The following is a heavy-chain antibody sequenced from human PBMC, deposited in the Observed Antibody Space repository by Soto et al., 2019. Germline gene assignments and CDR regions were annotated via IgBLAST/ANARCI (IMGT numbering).Heavy chain of an antibody. V-gene: IGHV4-39*02. CDR1: GGSISSSSYY. Sequence: QLQLQESGPGLVKPSETLSLTCTVSGGSISSSSYYWGWIRQPPGKGLEWIGSIYYSGSTYYNPSLKSRVTISVDTSKNQFSLKLSSVTAADTAVYYCARESVDTAMDYYYGMDVWGQGTTVTVSS. J-gene: IGHJ6*02. D-gene: IGHD5-18*01. CDR2: IYYSGST. CDR3: ARESVDTAMDYYYGMDV.